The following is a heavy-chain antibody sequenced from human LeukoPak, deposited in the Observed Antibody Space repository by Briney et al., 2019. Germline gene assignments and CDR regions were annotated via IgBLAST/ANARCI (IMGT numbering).Heavy chain of an antibody. CDR2: IYYSGST. CDR3: ARGYSRTYFDC. J-gene: IGHJ4*02. V-gene: IGHV4-59*08. D-gene: IGHD5-18*01. CDR1: GGSISSYY. Sequence: SETLSLTCTVSGGSISSYYWSWIRQPPGKGLEWIGYIYYSGSTNYNPPLKSRVTISIDTSKNQFSLKLSSVTAADTAVYYCARGYSRTYFDCWGQGTLVTVSS.